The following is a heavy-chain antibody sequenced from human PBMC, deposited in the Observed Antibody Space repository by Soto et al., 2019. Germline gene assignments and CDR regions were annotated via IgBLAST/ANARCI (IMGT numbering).Heavy chain of an antibody. D-gene: IGHD2-21*02. J-gene: IGHJ6*02. Sequence: QVQLQQSGPGLVKPSQTLSLTCTVSGGSISYEYYHWTWIRQSPGKGLEWIGYIHYSGSIIYNPSFKSRVTISVDTSMNQFSLQLSSETAAATAVYFCAREDDAGDRDYYGFDVWGQGTTVTVSS. CDR3: AREDDAGDRDYYGFDV. V-gene: IGHV4-30-4*08. CDR2: IHYSGSI. CDR1: GGSISYEYYH.